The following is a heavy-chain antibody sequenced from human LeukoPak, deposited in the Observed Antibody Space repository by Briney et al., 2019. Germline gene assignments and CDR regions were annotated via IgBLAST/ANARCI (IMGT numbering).Heavy chain of an antibody. D-gene: IGHD1-26*01. CDR2: IRYDGSNK. CDR1: GFTFSSYG. J-gene: IGHJ4*02. V-gene: IGHV3-30*02. CDR3: ARDIRVGDEAFDY. Sequence: GGSLRLSCAASGFTFSSYGMHWVRQAPGKGLEWVAFIRYDGSNKYYADSVKGRFTISRDNSKNTLYLQMNSLRAEDTALYYCARDIRVGDEAFDYWGQGTLVTVSS.